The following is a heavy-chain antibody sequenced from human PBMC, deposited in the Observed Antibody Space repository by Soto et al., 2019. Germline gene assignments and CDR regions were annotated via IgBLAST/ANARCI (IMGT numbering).Heavy chain of an antibody. CDR1: GASIISYY. Sequence: SETLSLTCIVSGASIISYYWTWIRQPPGGGLEWIGYMHHTQGTNDNPSLRGRVHMSIDTSMNQFSLRLTSVTAADTAVYYCARVPFVGYFDWLDPWGHGTLVTVS. CDR2: MHHTQGT. CDR3: ARVPFVGYFDWLDP. J-gene: IGHJ5*02. D-gene: IGHD3-9*01. V-gene: IGHV4-59*01.